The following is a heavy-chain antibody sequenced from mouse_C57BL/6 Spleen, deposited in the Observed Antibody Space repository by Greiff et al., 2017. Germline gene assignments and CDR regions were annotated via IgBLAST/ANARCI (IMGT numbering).Heavy chain of an antibody. Sequence: VHLVESGPELVKPGASVKISCKASGYAFSSSWMNWVKQRPGKGLEWIGRIYPGDGDTNYNGKFKGKATLTADKSSSTAYMQLSSLTSEDSAVYFCARGHRYAMDYWGQGTSVTVSS. CDR3: ARGHRYAMDY. D-gene: IGHD3-3*01. CDR2: IYPGDGDT. J-gene: IGHJ4*01. CDR1: GYAFSSSW. V-gene: IGHV1-82*01.